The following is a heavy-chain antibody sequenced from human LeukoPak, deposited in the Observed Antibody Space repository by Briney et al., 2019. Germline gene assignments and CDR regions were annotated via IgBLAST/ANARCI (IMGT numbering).Heavy chain of an antibody. CDR2: ISDSGGRT. D-gene: IGHD3-22*01. V-gene: IGHV3-23*01. Sequence: GGSLRLSCAASGFNFFAYGMNWVRQTPGKGLEWVSGISDSGGRTYYADSVKGRFATSRDNAKNSLYLQMNSLRAEDTAVYYCARVLHKRNYDSSTYCGYWGQGTLVTVSS. CDR1: GFNFFAYG. J-gene: IGHJ4*02. CDR3: ARVLHKRNYDSSTYCGY.